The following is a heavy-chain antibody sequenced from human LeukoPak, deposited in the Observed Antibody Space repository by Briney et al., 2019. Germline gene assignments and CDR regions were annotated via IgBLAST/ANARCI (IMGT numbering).Heavy chain of an antibody. D-gene: IGHD3-22*01. J-gene: IGHJ3*02. CDR1: GFIFSRYW. CDR3: ARDHMIEDALDI. CDR2: IKQDGSEK. V-gene: IGHV3-7*01. Sequence: GGSLRLSCAVSGFIFSRYWMSWVRQAPGKGLEGVANIKQDGSEKYYVDSVKGRFTISRDNAKNSLYLQMNSLRAEDTAVYYCARDHMIEDALDIWGQGTMVTVSS.